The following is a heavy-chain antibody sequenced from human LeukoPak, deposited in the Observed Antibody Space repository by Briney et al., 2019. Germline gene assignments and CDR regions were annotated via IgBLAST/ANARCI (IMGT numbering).Heavy chain of an antibody. J-gene: IGHJ5*02. CDR1: GGTFSSYA. CDR3: ARDRRGRYCSSISCYLGCFDP. Sequence: SVKVSCKASGGTFSSYAISWVRQAPGQGLEWMGGIIPIFGTANYAQKFQGRVKITADESTSTVYMELSSLRSDDTAVYYCARDRRGRYCSSISCYLGCFDPWGQGTLVTVSS. CDR2: IIPIFGTA. D-gene: IGHD2-2*01. V-gene: IGHV1-69*13.